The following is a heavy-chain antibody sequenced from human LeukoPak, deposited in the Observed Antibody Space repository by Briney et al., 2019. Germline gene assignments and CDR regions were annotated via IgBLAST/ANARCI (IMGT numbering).Heavy chain of an antibody. CDR1: GFTFSSYS. CDR3: ARDRSRDGYNFPFDY. J-gene: IGHJ4*02. D-gene: IGHD5-24*01. Sequence: GGSLRLSCAASGFTFSSYSMNWVRQAPGKGLGWVSSISSSSSYIYYADSVKGRFTISRDNAKNSLYLQMNRLRAEDTAVYYCARDRSRDGYNFPFDYWGQGTLVTVSS. CDR2: ISSSSSYI. V-gene: IGHV3-21*01.